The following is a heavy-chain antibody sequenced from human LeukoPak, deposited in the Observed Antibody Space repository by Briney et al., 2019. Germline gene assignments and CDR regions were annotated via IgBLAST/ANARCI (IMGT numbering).Heavy chain of an antibody. Sequence: PGGSLRLSCAASGLTVSSNYMNWVRQAPGKGLEWVSVIYSDGSTYYADSVRGRFTISRDNAKNSLYLQMDSLRVEDTAVYYCARDGGLSNNVCFLDYWGQGTLVTVSS. V-gene: IGHV3-53*01. J-gene: IGHJ4*02. CDR2: IYSDGST. CDR3: ARDGGLSNNVCFLDY. D-gene: IGHD2/OR15-2a*01. CDR1: GLTVSSNY.